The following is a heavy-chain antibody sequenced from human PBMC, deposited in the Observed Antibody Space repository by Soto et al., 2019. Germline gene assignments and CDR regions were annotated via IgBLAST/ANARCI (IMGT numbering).Heavy chain of an antibody. CDR1: GFTFSSYG. J-gene: IGHJ5*02. CDR3: ARSHLLSPGNNLIDP. D-gene: IGHD1-1*01. CDR2: IWYDGTNK. V-gene: IGHV3-33*01. Sequence: GGSLRLSCAASGFTFSSYGMHWVRQAPGKGLEWVAVIWYDGTNKYYADSVKGRFAISRDNSKNTLYLQMNSLRAEDTAVYYCARSHLLSPGNNLIDPWGQGTLVTVSS.